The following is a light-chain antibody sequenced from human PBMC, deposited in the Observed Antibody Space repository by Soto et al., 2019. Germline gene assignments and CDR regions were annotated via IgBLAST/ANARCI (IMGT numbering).Light chain of an antibody. V-gene: IGKV1-5*01. Sequence: IQMTHSPSTLSASGGDIVTMXXRASKTISSWLAWYQQKPGKPPKXLIYDASSLESGVPSRFSGSGAGTEFTLTISSLQPEDFATYYCQQYESLPLTFGQGTRLEIK. CDR1: KTISSW. CDR3: QQYESLPLT. J-gene: IGKJ5*01. CDR2: DAS.